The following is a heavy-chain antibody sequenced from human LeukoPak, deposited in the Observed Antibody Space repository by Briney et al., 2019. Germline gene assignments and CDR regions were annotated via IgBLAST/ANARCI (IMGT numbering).Heavy chain of an antibody. CDR2: INHSGST. D-gene: IGHD1-26*01. Sequence: SETLSLTCAVYGGSFSGYYWSWIRQPPGKGLEWIGEINHSGSTNYNPSLKSRVTISVDTSRNQFSLKLSSVTAADTAVYYCARHRVGAILVYTYWGQGTLVTVSS. CDR3: ARHRVGAILVYTY. J-gene: IGHJ4*02. CDR1: GGSFSGYY. V-gene: IGHV4-34*01.